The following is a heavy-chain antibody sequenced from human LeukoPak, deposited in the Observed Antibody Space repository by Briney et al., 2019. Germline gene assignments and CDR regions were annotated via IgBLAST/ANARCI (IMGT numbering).Heavy chain of an antibody. V-gene: IGHV3-7*04. CDR3: ARVVGTDEGADY. CDR2: IKPDGSEK. Sequence: GGSLRLSCAASGFTFRNYWMNWVRQAPGKGLEWVADIKPDGSEKRYVDSVKGRFTISRDNAKNSLYLQMNSLRAEDTAVYYCARVVGTDEGADYWGQGTLVTVSS. D-gene: IGHD1-7*01. J-gene: IGHJ4*02. CDR1: GFTFRNYW.